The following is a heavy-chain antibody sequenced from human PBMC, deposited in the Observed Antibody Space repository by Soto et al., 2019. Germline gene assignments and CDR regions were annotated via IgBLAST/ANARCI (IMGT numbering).Heavy chain of an antibody. CDR3: ALRHHGAILYYFGY. CDR1: GFSLSTNGVG. D-gene: IGHD4-17*01. V-gene: IGHV2-5*02. Sequence: VSGPTLVNPTQTLTLTCTFSGFSLSTNGVGVGWIRQPPGKALEWLALIYWDDGKRYSPSLKSRLTITKDTSENQVVLTLTNMDPVDTATYYCALRHHGAILYYFGYWGQGTLVTVSS. CDR2: IYWDDGK. J-gene: IGHJ4*02.